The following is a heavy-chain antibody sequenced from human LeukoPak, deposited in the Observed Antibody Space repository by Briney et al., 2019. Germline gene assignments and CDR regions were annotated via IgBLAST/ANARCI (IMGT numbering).Heavy chain of an antibody. J-gene: IGHJ4*02. D-gene: IGHD6-13*01. V-gene: IGHV3-23*01. Sequence: GGSLRLSCAASGLTFSSYAMSWVRQAPGKGLEWVSAISGSGGSTYYADSVKGRFTISRDNSKNTLYLQMNSLRAEDTAVYYCAKDGYSSSWYDSDYWGQGTLVTVSS. CDR2: ISGSGGST. CDR3: AKDGYSSSWYDSDY. CDR1: GLTFSSYA.